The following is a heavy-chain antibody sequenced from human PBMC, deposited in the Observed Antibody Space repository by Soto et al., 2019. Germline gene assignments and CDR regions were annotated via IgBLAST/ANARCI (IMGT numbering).Heavy chain of an antibody. CDR2: ISYDGRNT. V-gene: IGHV3-30*04. D-gene: IGHD3-10*01. CDR1: GFVFSSYA. CDR3: ACHLSRVSPYFDS. Sequence: AQLVESGGGVVQAGRSLRLSCAASGFVFSSYAMHWVRQAPGKGLEWVAVISYDGRNTYYGNSLKGRLTISRDNSKSPLYLQVNSLRAVDTDVYFCACHLSRVSPYFDSWGQGALVTVSS. J-gene: IGHJ4*02.